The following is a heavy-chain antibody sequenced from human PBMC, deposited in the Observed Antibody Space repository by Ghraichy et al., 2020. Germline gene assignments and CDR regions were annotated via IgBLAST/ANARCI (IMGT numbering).Heavy chain of an antibody. V-gene: IGHV3-9*01. Sequence: GGSLRLSCAASGLTFEEYAMHWVQPAPCKGLEWVSGISWNSGSMGYADSVKGRFTISRDNAKNSLYLQMNSLRAEDAALYYCAKGRNTVTAFFDYWGQGTQVTVSS. CDR2: ISWNSGSM. J-gene: IGHJ4*02. CDR3: AKGRNTVTAFFDY. CDR1: GLTFEEYA. D-gene: IGHD4-17*01.